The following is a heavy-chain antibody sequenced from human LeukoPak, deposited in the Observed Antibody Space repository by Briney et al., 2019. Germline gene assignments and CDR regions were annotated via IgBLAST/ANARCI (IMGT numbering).Heavy chain of an antibody. Sequence: GPTLVKPPQTLTLTCTFSGCSLRTSGVGVGCVRQPPGKALEWLPLSSWDDDKRYSTSLKSRLTITKDTSQNQVVLTMTNMDPVDTATYYCAHTTMVRGVISCFDYWGQGTLVTVSS. CDR3: AHTTMVRGVISCFDY. CDR1: GCSLRTSGVG. CDR2: SSWDDDK. V-gene: IGHV2-5*02. J-gene: IGHJ4*02. D-gene: IGHD3-10*01.